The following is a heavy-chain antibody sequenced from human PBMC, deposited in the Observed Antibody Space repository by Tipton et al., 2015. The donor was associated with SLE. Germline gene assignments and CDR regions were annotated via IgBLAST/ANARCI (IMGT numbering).Heavy chain of an antibody. D-gene: IGHD6-19*01. J-gene: IGHJ4*02. CDR3: ARDGQWLVFDY. CDR1: GGSISSSSYY. Sequence: TLSLTCTVSGGSISSSSYYWGWIRQPPGKGLEWIGSIYYSGSTYYNPSLKSRVTISVDTSKNQFSLKLSSVTAADTAVYYCARDGQWLVFDYWGQGTWSPSPQ. CDR2: IYYSGST. V-gene: IGHV4-39*07.